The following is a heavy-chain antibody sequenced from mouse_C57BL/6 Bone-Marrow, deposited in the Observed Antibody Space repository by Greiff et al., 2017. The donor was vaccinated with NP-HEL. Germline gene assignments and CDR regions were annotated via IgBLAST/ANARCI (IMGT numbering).Heavy chain of an antibody. CDR2: IDPSDSYT. CDR3: AREWLLHQAWFAY. CDR1: GYTFTSYW. J-gene: IGHJ3*01. Sequence: QVQLQQPGAELVMPGASVKLSCKASGYTFTSYWMHWVKQRPGQGLEWIGEIDPSDSYTNYNQKFKGKSTLTVDKSSSTAYMQLSSLTSEDSAVYYCAREWLLHQAWFAYWGQGTLVTVSA. D-gene: IGHD2-3*01. V-gene: IGHV1-69*01.